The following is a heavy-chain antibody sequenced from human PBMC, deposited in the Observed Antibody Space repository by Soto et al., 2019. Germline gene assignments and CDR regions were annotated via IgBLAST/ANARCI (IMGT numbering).Heavy chain of an antibody. Sequence: PXETLYLTCAVYGGSFSGYYWSWIRQPPGKGLEWIGEINHSGSTNYNPSLKSRVTISVDTSKNQFSLKLSSVTAADTAVYYCARWQLGLDYWGQGTLVTVSS. CDR3: ARWQLGLDY. CDR2: INHSGST. V-gene: IGHV4-34*01. J-gene: IGHJ4*02. D-gene: IGHD6-6*01. CDR1: GGSFSGYY.